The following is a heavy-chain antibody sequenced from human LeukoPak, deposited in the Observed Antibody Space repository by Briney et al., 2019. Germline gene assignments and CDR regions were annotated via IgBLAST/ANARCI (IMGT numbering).Heavy chain of an antibody. CDR2: VNHSGST. D-gene: IGHD2-2*01. CDR1: GGSISSSTYY. CDR3: ARRRRKTSHWYLDD. V-gene: IGHV4-39*07. Sequence: PSETLSLTCTVSGGSISSSTYYWTWIRQPPEKGLEWIGEVNHSGSTNYNPSLKSRVTISVDTSKNQFSLRLSSVTAADTAVYSCARRRRKTSHWYLDDWGQGALVTVSS. J-gene: IGHJ4*02.